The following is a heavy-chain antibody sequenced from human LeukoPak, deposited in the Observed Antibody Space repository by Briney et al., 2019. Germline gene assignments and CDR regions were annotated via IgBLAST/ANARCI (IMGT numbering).Heavy chain of an antibody. CDR3: ARGFGSGSYFAY. J-gene: IGHJ4*02. CDR1: GGPSSGYY. D-gene: IGHD3-10*01. V-gene: IGHV4-34*01. Sequence: SETLSLTCAVYGGPSSGYYWSWIRQPPGKGLEWIGEINQSGSTNQNPSLKSRVTISIDTPRNQFSLKLSSVTAADTAVYYCARGFGSGSYFAYWGQGTLVTVSS. CDR2: INQSGST.